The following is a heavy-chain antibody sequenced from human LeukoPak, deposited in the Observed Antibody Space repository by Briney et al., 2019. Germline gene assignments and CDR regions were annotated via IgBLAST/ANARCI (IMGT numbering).Heavy chain of an antibody. V-gene: IGHV3-23*01. CDR2: ISEDGGAR. CDR3: AKGDDFWSGSSF. CDR1: GFTFSAYA. D-gene: IGHD3-3*01. Sequence: GGSLRLSCAASGFTFSAYAMSWVRQAPGKGLEWVSAISEDGGARLYADSVKGRYTISRDNSENTVSLQVNSLRAEDTAVYYCAKGDDFWSGSSFWGQGTLVTVSS. J-gene: IGHJ4*02.